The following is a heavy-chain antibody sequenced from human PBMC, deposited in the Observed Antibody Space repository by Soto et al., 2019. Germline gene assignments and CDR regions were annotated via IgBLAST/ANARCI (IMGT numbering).Heavy chain of an antibody. Sequence: SETLSLTCTVSGGSISSGGYYWSWIRQHPEKGLEWIGHIYHSGNTYYNPSLKSRVTISVDTSKNQFSLKLSSVTAADTAVYYCARDASTSWHYLDYWGQGTLVTVSS. CDR3: ARDASTSWHYLDY. CDR2: IYHSGNT. V-gene: IGHV4-31*03. J-gene: IGHJ4*02. CDR1: GGSISSGGYY. D-gene: IGHD6-13*01.